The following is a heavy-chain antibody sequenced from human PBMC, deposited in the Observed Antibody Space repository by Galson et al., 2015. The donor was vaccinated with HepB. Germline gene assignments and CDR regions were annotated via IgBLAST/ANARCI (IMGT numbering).Heavy chain of an antibody. J-gene: IGHJ6*02. CDR2: ISYDGSNR. V-gene: IGHV3-30*18. D-gene: IGHD3-10*01. CDR3: AKDGLYYGSGTHSNAMDV. Sequence: SLRLSCAASGFRFNTYGIHWVRQAPGRGLQWVAFISYDGSNRYYGDSVKGRFTISRDNAKTTLYLQMNGLGGEDTAVYYCAKDGLYYGSGTHSNAMDVWGQGTTVIVSS. CDR1: GFRFNTYG.